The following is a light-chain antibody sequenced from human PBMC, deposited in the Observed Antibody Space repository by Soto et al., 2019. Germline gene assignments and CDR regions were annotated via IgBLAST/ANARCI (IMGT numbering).Light chain of an antibody. CDR3: QSYDSSLSASYV. V-gene: IGLV1-40*01. Sequence: QSVLTQQPPVSGAPGQRVTISCTGCSSNIGAGCEVHWYQHLPGKAPKLLIYGNTNRPSGVPDRFSGSKSGTSASLAITGLQAEDEADYYCQSYDSSLSASYVFGGGTKVTVL. CDR2: GNT. CDR1: SSNIGAGCE. J-gene: IGLJ1*01.